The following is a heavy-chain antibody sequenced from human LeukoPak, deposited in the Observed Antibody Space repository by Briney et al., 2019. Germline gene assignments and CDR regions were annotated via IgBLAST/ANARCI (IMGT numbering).Heavy chain of an antibody. CDR3: ARLGPGDYVPRAGPSKYYYYYYGMDV. V-gene: IGHV3-21*04. Sequence: GGSLRLSCAASGFTFSSYSMNWVRQAPGKGLEWVSSISSSSSYIYYADSVKGRFTISRDNAKNSLYLQMNSLRSEDTAVYYCARLGPGDYVPRAGPSKYYYYYYGMDVWGQGTTVTVSS. CDR2: ISSSSSYI. D-gene: IGHD3-16*01. CDR1: GFTFSSYS. J-gene: IGHJ6*02.